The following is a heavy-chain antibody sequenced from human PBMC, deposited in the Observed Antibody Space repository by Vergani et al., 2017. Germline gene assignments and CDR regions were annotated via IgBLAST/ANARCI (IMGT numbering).Heavy chain of an antibody. CDR2: ISGSGGST. J-gene: IGHJ5*02. CDR1: GFTFSSYA. V-gene: IGHV3-23*01. CDR3: AKLADYYGSGSYRNWFDP. D-gene: IGHD3-10*01. Sequence: EVQLLESGGGLVQPGGSLRLSCAASGFTFSSYAMSWVRQAPGKGLEWVSAISGSGGSTYYADSVKGRFTISRDNAKNTLYLQRNSLRAEDTAVYYCAKLADYYGSGSYRNWFDPWGQGTLVTVSS.